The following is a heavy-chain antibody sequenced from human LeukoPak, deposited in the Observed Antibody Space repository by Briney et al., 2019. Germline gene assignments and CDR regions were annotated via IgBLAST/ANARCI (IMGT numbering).Heavy chain of an antibody. CDR2: INYSGST. CDR3: ARDGGGGSFDY. V-gene: IGHV4-39*07. Sequence: PSETLSLTCTVSGGSISSSSYCWGWIRQPPGKGLEWIGSINYSGSTYYNPSLKSRVTISVDTSKNQFSLKLSSVTAADTAVYYCARDGGGGSFDYWGQGTLVTVSS. CDR1: GGSISSSSYC. J-gene: IGHJ4*02. D-gene: IGHD2-15*01.